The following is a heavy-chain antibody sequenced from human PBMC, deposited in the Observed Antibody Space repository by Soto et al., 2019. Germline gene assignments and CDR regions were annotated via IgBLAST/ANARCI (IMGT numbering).Heavy chain of an antibody. Sequence: GGSLRLSCVGSGFTFSTYSINWVRQAPGKGLEWVSSISSRSDIYYADSVKGRFTISRDNAKNSVSLQMNSLRAEDTAVYYCEREYNAWPLAYGLDVWGQGTTVTVYS. V-gene: IGHV3-21*01. D-gene: IGHD1-20*01. CDR1: GFTFSTYS. CDR2: ISSRSDI. CDR3: EREYNAWPLAYGLDV. J-gene: IGHJ6*02.